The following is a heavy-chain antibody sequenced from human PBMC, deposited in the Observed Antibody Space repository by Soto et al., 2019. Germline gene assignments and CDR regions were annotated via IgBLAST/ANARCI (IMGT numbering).Heavy chain of an antibody. CDR1: GDSVSSNSAA. CDR3: ARYVDIVATVPGYYYYGMDV. J-gene: IGHJ6*02. V-gene: IGHV6-1*01. CDR2: TYYRSKWYN. D-gene: IGHD5-12*01. Sequence: PSQTLSLTCXISGDSVSSNSAAWNWIRQSPSRGLEWLGRTYYRSKWYNDYAVSVKSRITINPDTSKNQFSLQLNSVTPEDTAVYYCARYVDIVATVPGYYYYGMDVWGQGTTVTVSS.